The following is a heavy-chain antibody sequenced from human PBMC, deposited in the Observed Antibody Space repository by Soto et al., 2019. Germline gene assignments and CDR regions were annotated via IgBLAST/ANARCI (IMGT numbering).Heavy chain of an antibody. Sequence: QVQLVQSGAEVKKPGASVKVSCKTSGYIFTTYSIAWVRQAPGQGLERMGWINTYNGKTHYAQKFQGRVSVTTDPSTGTVYMELRSLTSDDTAVYYCARGSQTRDFWGEGTLVTVAS. J-gene: IGHJ4*02. D-gene: IGHD2-2*01. CDR1: GYIFTTYS. CDR2: INTYNGKT. V-gene: IGHV1-18*04. CDR3: ARGSQTRDF.